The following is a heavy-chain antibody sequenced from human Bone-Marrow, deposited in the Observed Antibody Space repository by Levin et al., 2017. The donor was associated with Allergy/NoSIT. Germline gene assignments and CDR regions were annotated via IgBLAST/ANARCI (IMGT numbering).Heavy chain of an antibody. J-gene: IGHJ4*02. V-gene: IGHV3-30*18. Sequence: GGSLRLSCAASGFTFSSYGMHWVRQAPGKGLEWVAVISYDGSNKYYADSVKGRFTISRDNSKNTLYLQMNSLRAEDTAVYYCANWVGGAFDYWGQGTLVTVSS. CDR2: ISYDGSNK. CDR1: GFTFSSYG. CDR3: ANWVGGAFDY. D-gene: IGHD3-16*01.